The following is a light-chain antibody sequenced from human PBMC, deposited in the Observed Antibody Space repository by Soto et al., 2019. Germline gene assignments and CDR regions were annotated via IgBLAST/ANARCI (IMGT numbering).Light chain of an antibody. CDR3: ISYTDRQSYR. V-gene: IGLV2-14*03. J-gene: IGLJ1*01. CDR2: AVS. CDR1: SSDIGSYDH. Sequence: QSVLTQPASVSGSPGQSITISCSGTSSDIGSYDHVAWYQQFPGKSPKLIIYAVSDRPSGVSDRFSGSKSGISASLTISGLQTEDEADYYCISYTDRQSYRFGTGTKVTVL.